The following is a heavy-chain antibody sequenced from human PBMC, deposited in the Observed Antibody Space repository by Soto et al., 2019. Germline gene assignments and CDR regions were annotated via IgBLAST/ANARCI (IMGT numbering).Heavy chain of an antibody. D-gene: IGHD2-15*01. Sequence: ASVKVSCKASGYTFTSYDINWVRQATGQGLEWMGWMNPNSGNTGYAQKFQGRVTMTRNTSISTAYMELSSLRSEDTAVYYCARGQGRIVAYYMDVWGKGTTVTVSS. V-gene: IGHV1-8*01. J-gene: IGHJ6*03. CDR2: MNPNSGNT. CDR1: GYTFTSYD. CDR3: ARGQGRIVAYYMDV.